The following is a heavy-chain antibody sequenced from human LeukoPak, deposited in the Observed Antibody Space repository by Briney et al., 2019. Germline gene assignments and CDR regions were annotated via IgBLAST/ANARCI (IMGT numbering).Heavy chain of an antibody. D-gene: IGHD6-13*01. CDR2: IYYSGST. CDR3: ATLDARSSWARIDY. CDR1: GGSISSSSYY. J-gene: IGHJ4*02. Sequence: SETLSLTCTVSGGSISSSSYYWGWVRQPPGKGLDWIGSIYYSGSTYYNPSLKSRVTISVDTSKNQFSLKLSSVTAADTAVYYCATLDARSSWARIDYWGQGALVTVSS. V-gene: IGHV4-39*01.